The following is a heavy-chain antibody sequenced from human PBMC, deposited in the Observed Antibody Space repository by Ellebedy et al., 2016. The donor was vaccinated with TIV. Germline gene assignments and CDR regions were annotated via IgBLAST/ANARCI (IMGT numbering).Heavy chain of an antibody. CDR3: AKDRRQWELLRAYGLDV. J-gene: IGHJ6*02. Sequence: PGGSLRLSCAASGFTFSNYAMNWGRKAPGKGLEWVSGISGSGGATYYADSVKGRFTISRDNSKNTLYLQMNSLRAEDTAVYYCAKDRRQWELLRAYGLDVWGQGTTVTGSS. V-gene: IGHV3-23*01. D-gene: IGHD1-26*01. CDR1: GFTFSNYA. CDR2: ISGSGGAT.